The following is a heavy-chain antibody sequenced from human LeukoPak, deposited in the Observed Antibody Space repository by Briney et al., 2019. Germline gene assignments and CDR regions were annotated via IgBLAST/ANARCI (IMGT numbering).Heavy chain of an antibody. V-gene: IGHV4-34*01. D-gene: IGHD3-10*01. CDR3: ARPYYYGSGSYYPQYYFDY. CDR1: GGSFSGYY. J-gene: IGHJ4*02. CDR2: INHSGST. Sequence: SETLSLTCAVYGGSFSGYYWSWIRQPPGKGLEWIGEINHSGSTNYNPSLKSRVTISVDTSKNQFSLKLSSVTAADTAVYYCARPYYYGSGSYYPQYYFDYWGQGTLVTVSS.